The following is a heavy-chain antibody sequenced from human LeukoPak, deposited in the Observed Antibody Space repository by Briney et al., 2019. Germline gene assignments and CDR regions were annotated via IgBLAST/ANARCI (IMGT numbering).Heavy chain of an antibody. CDR3: ARDYGDY. CDR2: MNRNGSEK. V-gene: IGHV3-7*01. J-gene: IGHJ4*02. Sequence: PGGSLRLSCAASGFTFSNYWMSWVRQAPGKGLEWVANMNRNGSEKYYVDSVKGRFTISRDNAKNSLYLQMNSLRAEDTAVYYCARDYGDYWGQGTLVTVSS. CDR1: GFTFSNYW. D-gene: IGHD4-17*01.